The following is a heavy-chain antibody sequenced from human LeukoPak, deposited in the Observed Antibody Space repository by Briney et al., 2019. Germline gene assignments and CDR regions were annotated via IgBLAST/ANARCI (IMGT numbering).Heavy chain of an antibody. D-gene: IGHD4-23*01. CDR3: ARDPDYGGNSFDY. CDR1: GFTFSSHS. J-gene: IGHJ4*02. V-gene: IGHV3-21*01. CDR2: ISSSSSYI. Sequence: PGGSLTLSFAASGFTFSSHSMNWVRQAPGKGLEWVSSISSSSSYIYYADSVKGRFTISRDNAKNSLYLQMNSLRAEDTAVYYCARDPDYGGNSFDYWGQGTLVTVSS.